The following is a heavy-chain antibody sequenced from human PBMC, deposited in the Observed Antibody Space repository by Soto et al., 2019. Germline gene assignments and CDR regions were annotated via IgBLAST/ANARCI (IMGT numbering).Heavy chain of an antibody. D-gene: IGHD1-26*01. CDR3: ARVIWRGGILGYYYGMDV. J-gene: IGHJ6*02. Sequence: GWSLRLSCAASVFTVSSNYMSWVRQAPGKGLEWVSVIYSGGSTYYADSVKGRFTISRDNSKNTLYLQMNSLRAEDTAVYYCARVIWRGGILGYYYGMDVWGQGTTVTVSS. CDR2: IYSGGST. CDR1: VFTVSSNY. V-gene: IGHV3-53*01.